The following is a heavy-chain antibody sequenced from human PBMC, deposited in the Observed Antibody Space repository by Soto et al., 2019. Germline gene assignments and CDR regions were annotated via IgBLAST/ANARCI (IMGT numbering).Heavy chain of an antibody. CDR2: IIPIFGTA. CDR3: AAVPNSSSYYFDY. J-gene: IGHJ4*02. V-gene: IGHV1-69*12. D-gene: IGHD6-6*01. CDR1: GGTFSSYA. Sequence: QVQLVQSGAEVKKPGSSVKVSCKASGGTFSSYAISWVRQAPGQGLEWMGGIIPIFGTANYAQKFQGRVTSTGADCTSTAYMELSRLRSEDTAVYYCAAVPNSSSYYFDYWGQGTLVTVSS.